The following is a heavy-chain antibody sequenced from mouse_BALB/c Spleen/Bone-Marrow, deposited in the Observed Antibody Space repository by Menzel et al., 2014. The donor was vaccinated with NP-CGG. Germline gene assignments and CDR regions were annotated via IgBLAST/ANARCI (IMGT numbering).Heavy chain of an antibody. CDR1: GYTFTSSW. J-gene: IGHJ1*01. CDR2: IHPNSGNT. CDR3: AREKIYGNYLWYFDV. D-gene: IGHD2-1*01. Sequence: CKASGYTFTSSWMHWAKQRPGQGLEWIGEIHPNSGNTNYNEKFKGKATLTVDTSSSTAYVDLSSLTSEDSAVYYCAREKIYGNYLWYFDVWGAGTTVTVSS. V-gene: IGHV1S130*01.